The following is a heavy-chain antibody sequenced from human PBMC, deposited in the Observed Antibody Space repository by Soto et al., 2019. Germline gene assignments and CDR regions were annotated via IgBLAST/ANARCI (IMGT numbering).Heavy chain of an antibody. CDR2: ISDDGSNT. J-gene: IGHJ4*02. CDR3: ARAYQLTCCIDD. V-gene: IGHV3-30*03. CDR1: GVTFNGYA. Sequence: PGGSLRLSCAGSGVTFNGYAVHWVRQTPGKGLEWVTVISDDGSNTYYADSVKGRFSISRDDSTNTVFLQMSSLRSEDTAVYYWARAYQLTCCIDDWGPGTPVTVSS. D-gene: IGHD3-9*01.